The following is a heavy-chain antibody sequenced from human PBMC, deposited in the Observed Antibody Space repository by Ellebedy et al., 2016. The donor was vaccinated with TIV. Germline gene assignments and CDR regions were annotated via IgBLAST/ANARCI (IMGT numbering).Heavy chain of an antibody. Sequence: SETLSLTCTVSGGSVSSGDYYWSWIRQPPGKGLEWIGYIHHSGISHYSPSLRSRTTISLDTSKNHFSLNVTSVTAPDTAVYYCARHDHRWLHFRPPDYWGQGTLVTASS. V-gene: IGHV4-30-4*01. J-gene: IGHJ4*02. CDR1: GGSVSSGDYY. D-gene: IGHD5-24*01. CDR2: IHHSGIS. CDR3: ARHDHRWLHFRPPDY.